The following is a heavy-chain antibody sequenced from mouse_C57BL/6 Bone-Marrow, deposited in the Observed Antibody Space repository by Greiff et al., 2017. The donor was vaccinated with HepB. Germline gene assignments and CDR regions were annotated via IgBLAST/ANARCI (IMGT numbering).Heavy chain of an antibody. J-gene: IGHJ3*01. CDR3: TTYDDGYYRAY. CDR2: IDPENGDT. Sequence: EVQLVESGAELVRPGASVKLSCTASGFNIKDDYMHWVKQRPEQGLEWIGWIDPENGDTEYASKFQGKATITADTSSNTAYLQLSSLTSEDTAVYYCTTYDDGYYRAYWGQGTLVTVSA. V-gene: IGHV14-4*01. D-gene: IGHD2-3*01. CDR1: GFNIKDDY.